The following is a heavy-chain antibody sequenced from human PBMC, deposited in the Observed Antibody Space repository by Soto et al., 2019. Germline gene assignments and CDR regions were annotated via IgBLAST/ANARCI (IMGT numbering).Heavy chain of an antibody. V-gene: IGHV3-23*01. CDR2: ISGSGGST. CDR1: GFTFSSYV. J-gene: IGHJ3*02. CDR3: AWPYDFWRGFTSNNAFDI. D-gene: IGHD3-3*01. Sequence: HPGGSLRLSCAASGFTFSSYVMSWVRQAPGKGLEWVSAISGSGGSTYYADSVKGRFTISRDNSKNTLYLQMNSLRAEDTAVYYCAWPYDFWRGFTSNNAFDIWGQGTMVTVSS.